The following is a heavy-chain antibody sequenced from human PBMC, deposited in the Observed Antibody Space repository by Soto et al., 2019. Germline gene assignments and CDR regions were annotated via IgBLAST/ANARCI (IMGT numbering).Heavy chain of an antibody. CDR2: INAGNGNT. V-gene: IGHV1-3*01. CDR3: ARGIYDFWSGYYAV. J-gene: IGHJ6*02. Sequence: ASVKVSCKASGYTFTSYAMHWVRQAPGQGLEWMGWINAGNGNTKYSQKFQGRVTITRDTSASTAYMELSSLRSEDTAVYYCARGIYDFWSGYYAVWGQGTTVTVSS. CDR1: GYTFTSYA. D-gene: IGHD3-3*01.